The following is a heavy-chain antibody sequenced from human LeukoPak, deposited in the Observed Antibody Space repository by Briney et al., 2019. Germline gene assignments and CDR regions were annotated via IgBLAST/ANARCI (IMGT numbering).Heavy chain of an antibody. CDR1: GFTFSSYW. Sequence: GSLRLSCAASGFTFSSYWMSWGRQAPGKGPEWVAHIKQDASQEDHVDSVKGRFTISRDNAKNSLYLQMNSLRAEDTAVYYCARGVVYPTWSGPHWSDYWGQGTLVTVSS. V-gene: IGHV3-7*01. J-gene: IGHJ4*02. CDR3: ARGVVYPTWSGPHWSDY. CDR2: IKQDASQE. D-gene: IGHD3-3*01.